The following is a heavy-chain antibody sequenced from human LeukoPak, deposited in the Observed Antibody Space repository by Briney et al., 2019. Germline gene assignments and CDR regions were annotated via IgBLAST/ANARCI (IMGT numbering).Heavy chain of an antibody. V-gene: IGHV4-59*01. CDR1: SGSIRSDY. J-gene: IGHJ4*02. CDR3: ARVVSSGYSDY. Sequence: SETLSLTCNVSSGSIRSDYWSWIRQPPGKGLEWIGYIYYSGGTNYSPSLKSRVTISLDTSKNQFSLKMSSVTAADTAVYYCARVVSSGYSDYWGQGTLVTVSS. D-gene: IGHD3-22*01. CDR2: IYYSGGT.